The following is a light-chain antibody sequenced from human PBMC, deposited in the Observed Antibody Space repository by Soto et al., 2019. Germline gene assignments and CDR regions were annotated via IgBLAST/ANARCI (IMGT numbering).Light chain of an antibody. V-gene: IGKV1-5*01. CDR2: DAS. Sequence: DIHITNSPSTLSASVGDRVPITCRASQSISSWLAWYQQKPGKAPKLLIYDASSLESGVPSRFSGSGSGTGFTLTISSLQSEDFAVYYCQQYNNWPITFGQGTRLEIK. J-gene: IGKJ5*01. CDR3: QQYNNWPIT. CDR1: QSISSW.